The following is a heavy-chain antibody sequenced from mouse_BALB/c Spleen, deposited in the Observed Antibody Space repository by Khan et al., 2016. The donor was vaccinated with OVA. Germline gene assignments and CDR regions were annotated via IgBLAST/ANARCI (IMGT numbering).Heavy chain of an antibody. J-gene: IGHJ3*01. CDR3: ANSSYGNFAY. V-gene: IGHV5-9-3*01. Sequence: EVELVESGGGLVKPGGSLKLSCAASGFTFSTYAMSWVRQTPEKRLEWVATISSDGDYTYYPDNVTGRFTISRDNAKNTLYLQMSSLRSEDTAMYYCANSSYGNFAYWGQGTLVTVSA. CDR2: ISSDGDYT. D-gene: IGHD2-10*01. CDR1: GFTFSTYA.